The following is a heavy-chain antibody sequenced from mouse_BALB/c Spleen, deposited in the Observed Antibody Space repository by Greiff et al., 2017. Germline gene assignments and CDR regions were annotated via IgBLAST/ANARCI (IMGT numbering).Heavy chain of an antibody. CDR1: GFNIKDTY. Sequence: EVQLQESGAELVKPGASVKLSCTASGFNIKDTYMHWVKQRPEQGLEWIGRIDPANGNTKYDPKFQGKATITADTSSNTAYLQLSSLTSEDTAVYYCARGEVRGYYAMDYWGQGTSVTVSS. CDR2: IDPANGNT. J-gene: IGHJ4*01. V-gene: IGHV14-3*02. CDR3: ARGEVRGYYAMDY. D-gene: IGHD2-14*01.